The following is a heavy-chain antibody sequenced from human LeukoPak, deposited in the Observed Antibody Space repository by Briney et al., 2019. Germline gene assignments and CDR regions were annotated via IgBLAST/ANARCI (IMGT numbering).Heavy chain of an antibody. CDR1: GSSISSGDYY. CDR2: IYYRGST. Sequence: SQTLSLTCTVSGSSISSGDYYWSWIRQHPGKGLEWIGYIYYRGSTYYNPSPKSRVTISVDTSKNQFSLKLNSMTAADTAVYYCARDGRGRSTSCYFCSDGLDVWGQGTTVTVSS. V-gene: IGHV4-31*03. J-gene: IGHJ6*02. D-gene: IGHD2-2*01. CDR3: ARDGRGRSTSCYFCSDGLDV.